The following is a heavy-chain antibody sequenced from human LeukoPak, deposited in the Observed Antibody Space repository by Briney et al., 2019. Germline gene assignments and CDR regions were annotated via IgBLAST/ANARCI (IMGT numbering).Heavy chain of an antibody. CDR2: ISYDGSNK. CDR3: AKEGRNIMITFGGVIVP. J-gene: IGHJ5*02. Sequence: GGSLRLSCAASGFTFSSYGMHWARQAPGKGLEWVAVISYDGSNKYYADSVKGRFTISRDNSKNTLYLQMNSLRAEDTAVYYCAKEGRNIMITFGGVIVPWGQGTLVTVSS. D-gene: IGHD3-16*02. V-gene: IGHV3-30*18. CDR1: GFTFSSYG.